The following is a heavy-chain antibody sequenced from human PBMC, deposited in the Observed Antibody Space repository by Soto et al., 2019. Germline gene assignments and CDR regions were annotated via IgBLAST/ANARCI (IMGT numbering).Heavy chain of an antibody. CDR1: GGTFSSYA. V-gene: IGHV1-69*13. CDR3: ARDPYYYDSSGYYRYYFGY. D-gene: IGHD3-22*01. Sequence: GASVKVSCKASGGTFSSYAISWVRQAPGQGLEWMGGIIPIFGTANYAQKFQGRVTITADESTSTAYMELSSLRSEDTAVYYCARDPYYYDSSGYYRYYFGYWGQGTLVTVS. J-gene: IGHJ4*02. CDR2: IIPIFGTA.